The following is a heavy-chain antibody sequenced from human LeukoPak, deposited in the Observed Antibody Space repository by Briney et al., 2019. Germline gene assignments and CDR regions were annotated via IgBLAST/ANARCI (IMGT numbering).Heavy chain of an antibody. CDR3: ASHMVRGGVY. V-gene: IGHV4-34*01. CDR2: INHSGST. J-gene: IGHJ4*02. D-gene: IGHD3-10*01. Sequence: PSETLSLTCTVSGGSISSYYWSWIRQPPGKGLEWIGEINHSGSTNYNPSLKSRVTISVDTSKNQFSLKLSSVTAADTAVYYCASHMVRGGVYWGQGTLVTVSS. CDR1: GGSISSYY.